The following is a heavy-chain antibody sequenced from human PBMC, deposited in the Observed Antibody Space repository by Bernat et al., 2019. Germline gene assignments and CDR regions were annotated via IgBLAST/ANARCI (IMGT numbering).Heavy chain of an antibody. CDR2: ISSSSTI. D-gene: IGHD3-3*01. J-gene: IGHJ5*02. V-gene: IGHV3-48*01. CDR3: ARSGDFWSGYHNNWFDP. CDR1: GFTFSSYS. Sequence: EVQLVESGGGLVQPGGSLRLSCAASGFTFSSYSMNWVRQAPGKGLEWVSYISSSSTIYYADSVKGRFTISRDNAKNSLYLQMNSLRAEDTAVYYCARSGDFWSGYHNNWFDPWGQGTLVTVSS.